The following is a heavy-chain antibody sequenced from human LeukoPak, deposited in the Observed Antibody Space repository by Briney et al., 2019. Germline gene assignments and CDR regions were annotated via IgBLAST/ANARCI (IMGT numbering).Heavy chain of an antibody. J-gene: IGHJ4*02. Sequence: SVKVSCRASGGTFSSYAISWVRQAPGQGLEWMGGIITIFGTANYAQKFQGRVTITADESTSTAYMELSSLRSEDTAVYYCASGPGTPKGIDYWGQGTLVTVSS. V-gene: IGHV1-69*13. CDR1: GGTFSSYA. CDR2: IITIFGTA. CDR3: ASGPGTPKGIDY. D-gene: IGHD1-26*01.